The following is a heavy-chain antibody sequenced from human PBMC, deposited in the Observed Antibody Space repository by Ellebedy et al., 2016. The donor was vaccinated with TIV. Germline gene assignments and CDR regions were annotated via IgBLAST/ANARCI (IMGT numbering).Heavy chain of an antibody. Sequence: PGGSLRLSCAASESTVDHKYMARGRHAPGQGLEWVSLIYSRGTTYYADSVKGRFTISRDSSKNTLYLQMNSLRSEDSAVYYCMRRWSWGQGTLVTVTS. CDR1: ESTVDHKY. V-gene: IGHV3-66*04. CDR3: MRRWS. D-gene: IGHD2-15*01. J-gene: IGHJ4*02. CDR2: IYSRGTT.